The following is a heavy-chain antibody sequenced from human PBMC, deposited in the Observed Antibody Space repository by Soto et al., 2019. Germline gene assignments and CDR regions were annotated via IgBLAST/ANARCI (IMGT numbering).Heavy chain of an antibody. CDR1: GFSFSNYG. D-gene: IGHD3-22*01. V-gene: IGHV3-30*18. Sequence: QVHLVESGGGVVQPGRSLRLYCEGSGFSFSNYGIHWVRQAPGKGLEWVAVISHDGNSHHLADSVRGRFTISRDNSKNTVFLHMTSLRREDSAAYHCVKAQERSAQYFAVVITAFDFWGQGTMVTVSS. J-gene: IGHJ3*01. CDR2: ISHDGNSH. CDR3: VKAQERSAQYFAVVITAFDF.